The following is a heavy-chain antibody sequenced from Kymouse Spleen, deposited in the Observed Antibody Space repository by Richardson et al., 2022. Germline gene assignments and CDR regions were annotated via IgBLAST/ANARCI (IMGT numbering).Heavy chain of an antibody. V-gene: IGHV3-33*01. D-gene: IGHD5-18,IGHD5-18*01. J-gene: IGHJ4*02. CDR3: ARRGYSYGPYFDY. CDR2: IWYDGSNK. CDR1: GFTFSSYG. Sequence: QVQLVESGGGVVQPGRSLRLSCAASGFTFSSYGMHWVRQAPGKGLEWVAVIWYDGSNKYYADSVKGRFTISRDNSKNTLYLQMNSLRAEDTAVYYCARRGYSYGPYFDYWGQGTLVTVSS.